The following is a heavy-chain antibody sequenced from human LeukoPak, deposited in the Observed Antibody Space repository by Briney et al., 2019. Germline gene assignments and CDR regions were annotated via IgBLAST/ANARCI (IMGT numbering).Heavy chain of an antibody. CDR2: INDNGGTT. J-gene: IGHJ4*02. V-gene: IGHV3-23*01. CDR3: AKWDSSARYDY. CDR1: GFTFSSYA. D-gene: IGHD3-22*01. Sequence: PGGSLRLSCAASGFTFSSYAMSWVRQAPGKGLEWVSTINDNGGTTYYADSVKGRFTTSRDNSRNTLYLQMNSLRAGDTAIYYCAKWDSSARYDYWGQGTLVTVSS.